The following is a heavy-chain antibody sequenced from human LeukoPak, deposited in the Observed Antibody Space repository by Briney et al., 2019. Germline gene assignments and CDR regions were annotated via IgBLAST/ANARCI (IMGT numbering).Heavy chain of an antibody. CDR1: GFTFSSYA. CDR2: ISGSGPYT. D-gene: IGHD2-2*03. J-gene: IGHJ4*02. CDR3: AKHGYCSGISCFFDF. Sequence: GGSLRLSCAASGFTFSSYAMSWVRQAPGKGLEWVSGISGSGPYTFYTDSVKGRFTISRDSSKNTLYLQMNSLRVEDTALYYCAKHGYCSGISCFFDFWGQGTLVTVSS. V-gene: IGHV3-23*01.